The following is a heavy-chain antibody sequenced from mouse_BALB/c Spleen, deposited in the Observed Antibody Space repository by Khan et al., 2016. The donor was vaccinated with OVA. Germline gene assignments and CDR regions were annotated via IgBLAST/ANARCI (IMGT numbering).Heavy chain of an antibody. D-gene: IGHD3-3*01. CDR1: GFSLTDYG. J-gene: IGHJ3*01. CDR3: ASDLWLGGFAN. V-gene: IGHV2-6-7*01. Sequence: VQLVESGPGLVAPSQSLSITCTVSGFSLTDYGINWIRQPPGKGLEWLGMIWGDGSTDYNSALKSRLSISKDNSKSQVFVKMNSLQTDDTARFYCASDLWLGGFANWGQGTLVTVSA. CDR2: IWGDGST.